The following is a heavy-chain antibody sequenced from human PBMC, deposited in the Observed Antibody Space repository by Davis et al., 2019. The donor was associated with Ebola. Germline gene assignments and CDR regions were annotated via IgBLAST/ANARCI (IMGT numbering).Heavy chain of an antibody. CDR1: GYTFTNYY. J-gene: IGHJ3*02. Sequence: AASVKVSCKASGYTFTNYYMHWVRQAPGQGLEWMGMINPNDGRTIYAQKFQDRVTVTADISTSTVYMELSSLRSEDTAVYFCARTSIVGTTTTASDIWGQGTLVTVSS. D-gene: IGHD1-26*01. CDR3: ARTSIVGTTTTASDI. V-gene: IGHV1-46*01. CDR2: INPNDGRT.